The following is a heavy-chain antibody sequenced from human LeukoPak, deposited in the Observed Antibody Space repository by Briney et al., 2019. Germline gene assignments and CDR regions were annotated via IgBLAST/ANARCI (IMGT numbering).Heavy chain of an antibody. Sequence: GASVKVSCKASGYTFTSYGISWVRQAPGQGLEWMGWISAYNGNTNYAQKLQGRVTMTTDTSSSTAYMELRSLRSDDTAVYYCARGTMVRGVIIAGLDYWGQGTLVTVSS. CDR2: ISAYNGNT. CDR1: GYTFTSYG. CDR3: ARGTMVRGVIIAGLDY. V-gene: IGHV1-18*01. J-gene: IGHJ4*02. D-gene: IGHD3-10*01.